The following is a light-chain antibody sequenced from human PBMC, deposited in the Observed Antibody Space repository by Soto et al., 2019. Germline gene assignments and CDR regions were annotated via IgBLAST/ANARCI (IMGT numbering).Light chain of an antibody. J-gene: IGKJ1*01. Sequence: EIVLTQSPGTLSLSPGERATLFCRASQRVTSSYLAWYQQKPGQAPRLLIYGASSRATGIPARFSGSGSGTDFTLTISRLEPEDFAVYYCQQYGNSPPWTFGQGTKVDIK. CDR1: QRVTSSY. CDR2: GAS. V-gene: IGKV3-20*01. CDR3: QQYGNSPPWT.